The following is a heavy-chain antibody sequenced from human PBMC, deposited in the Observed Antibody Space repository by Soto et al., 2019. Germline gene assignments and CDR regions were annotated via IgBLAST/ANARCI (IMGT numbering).Heavy chain of an antibody. Sequence: ASVKVSCKVSGYTLTELSMHWVRQAPGKGLEWMGGFDPEDGETIYAQKFQGRVTMTEDTSTDTAYMELSSLRSEDTAVYYCATDLSYSSGWYDGAFDIWGQGTMVTVSS. J-gene: IGHJ3*02. CDR3: ATDLSYSSGWYDGAFDI. V-gene: IGHV1-24*01. D-gene: IGHD6-19*01. CDR2: FDPEDGET. CDR1: GYTLTELS.